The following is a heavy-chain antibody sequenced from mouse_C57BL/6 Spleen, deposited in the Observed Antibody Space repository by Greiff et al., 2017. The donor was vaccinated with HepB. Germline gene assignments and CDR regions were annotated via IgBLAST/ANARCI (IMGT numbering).Heavy chain of an antibody. J-gene: IGHJ1*03. Sequence: VHVKQSVAELVRPGASVKLSCTASGFNIKNTYMHWVKQRPEQGLEWIGRIDPANGNTKYAPKFQGKATITADTSSNTAYLQLSSLTSEDTAIYYCARWSVSYDSYFDVWGTGTTVTVSS. CDR1: GFNIKNTY. D-gene: IGHD1-1*02. V-gene: IGHV14-3*01. CDR2: IDPANGNT. CDR3: ARWSVSYDSYFDV.